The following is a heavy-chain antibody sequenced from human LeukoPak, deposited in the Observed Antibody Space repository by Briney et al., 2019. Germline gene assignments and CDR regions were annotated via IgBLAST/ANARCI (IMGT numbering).Heavy chain of an antibody. J-gene: IGHJ4*02. CDR1: GFTFSSYA. V-gene: IGHV3-23*01. CDR2: LSGSGSST. D-gene: IGHD1-26*01. CDR3: ARDPSGSYSFFDY. Sequence: PGGSLRLSCEASGFTFSSYAMSWVRQAPGKGLEWVSTLSGSGSSTYYADSVKGRFTISRDNAKNTLYLQMNSLRAEDTAVYYCARDPSGSYSFFDYWGRGTLVTVSS.